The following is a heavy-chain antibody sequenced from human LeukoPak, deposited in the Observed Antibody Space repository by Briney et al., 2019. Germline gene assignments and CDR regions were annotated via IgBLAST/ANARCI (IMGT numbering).Heavy chain of an antibody. J-gene: IGHJ4*02. CDR1: GFTFSSYG. V-gene: IGHV3-30*02. CDR3: AKGLETTVTRYYFDY. CDR2: IRYDGSKK. Sequence: PGGSLRLSCAASGFTFSSYGMHWVREAPGKGLEWVAFIRYDGSKKYYADSVKGRFTISRDNSKNTLYMQMNSLRAEDTAIYYCAKGLETTVTRYYFDYWGQGTLVTVSS. D-gene: IGHD4-17*01.